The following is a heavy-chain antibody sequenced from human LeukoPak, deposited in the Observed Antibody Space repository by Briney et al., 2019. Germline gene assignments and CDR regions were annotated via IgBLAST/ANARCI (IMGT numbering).Heavy chain of an antibody. J-gene: IGHJ4*02. Sequence: PGGSLRLSCAVSGFTITNYWMSWVRQAPGKGLEWVASIKQDGSVEFYVDSVKGRFSISRDSAKNSLYLQMNSLRDEYTAVYYCVRDPLDYWGQGTLVTVSS. CDR1: GFTITNYW. V-gene: IGHV3-7*01. CDR2: IKQDGSVE. CDR3: VRDPLDY.